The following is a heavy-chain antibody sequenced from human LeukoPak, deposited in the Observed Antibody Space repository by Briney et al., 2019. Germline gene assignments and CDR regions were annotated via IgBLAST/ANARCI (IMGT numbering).Heavy chain of an antibody. CDR1: GDIFTGSF. Sequence: GASVKVSCKASGDIFTGSFMHWVRQAPGQGLEWMGWINSKTGGTKFAQKFQGRVTMTRDTSISTAYMELSGLRSDDTAVYYCARADPVAYWGQGTQVTVSS. CDR2: INSKTGGT. J-gene: IGHJ4*02. CDR3: ARADPVAY. V-gene: IGHV1-2*02.